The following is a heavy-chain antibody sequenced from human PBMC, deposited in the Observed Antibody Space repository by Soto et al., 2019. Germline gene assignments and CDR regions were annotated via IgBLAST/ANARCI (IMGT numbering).Heavy chain of an antibody. Sequence: QVQLVQSGTEVQKPGASVKVSCKASGYTFTTYGISWVRQAPGQGLEWMGWISANNGNINYPQKVQGRVTMTTETSTNTAYMELRSLRFDDTAVYYCARGQMLGRFAYCGQGTLVTVSS. V-gene: IGHV1-18*01. D-gene: IGHD3-10*02. J-gene: IGHJ4*02. CDR1: GYTFTTYG. CDR3: ARGQMLGRFAY. CDR2: ISANNGNI.